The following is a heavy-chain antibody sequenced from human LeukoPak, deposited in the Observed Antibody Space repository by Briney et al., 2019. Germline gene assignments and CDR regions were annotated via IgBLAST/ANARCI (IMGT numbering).Heavy chain of an antibody. CDR2: IIPIFGTA. CDR1: GGTFSSYA. J-gene: IGHJ5*02. D-gene: IGHD5-18*01. Sequence: SVKVSCKASGGTFSSYAISWVRQAPGQGLEWMGGIIPIFGTANYAQKFQGRVTITADESTSTACMELSSLRSEDTAVYYCARNPGIQLWSYNWFDPWGQGTLVTVSS. CDR3: ARNPGIQLWSYNWFDP. V-gene: IGHV1-69*13.